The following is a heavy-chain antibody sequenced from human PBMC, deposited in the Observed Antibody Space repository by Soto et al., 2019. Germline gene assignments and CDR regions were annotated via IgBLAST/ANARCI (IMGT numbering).Heavy chain of an antibody. J-gene: IGHJ4*02. D-gene: IGHD1-1*01. CDR3: ARDYGYNYGDVVY. V-gene: IGHV1-69*04. CDR1: GGAFSSYT. Sequence: ASVKVSCKASGGAFSSYTISWVRQAPGQGLEWMGRIIPILGIANYAQKFQGRVTITADKSTSTAYMELSSLRSEDTAVYYCARDYGYNYGDVVYWGQGTLVTVSS. CDR2: IIPILGIA.